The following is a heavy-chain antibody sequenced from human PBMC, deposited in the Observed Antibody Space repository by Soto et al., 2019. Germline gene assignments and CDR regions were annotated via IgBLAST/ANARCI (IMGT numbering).Heavy chain of an antibody. V-gene: IGHV3-21*01. CDR3: ARALYYDSSGYYYGNYYYYGMDV. CDR2: ISSSSSYI. Sequence: LRLSCAASGFTFSSYSMNWVRRAPGKGLEWVSSISSSSSYIYYADSVKGRFTISRDNAKNSLYLQMNSLRAEDTAVYYCARALYYDSSGYYYGNYYYYGMDVWGQGTTVTVSS. J-gene: IGHJ6*02. D-gene: IGHD3-22*01. CDR1: GFTFSSYS.